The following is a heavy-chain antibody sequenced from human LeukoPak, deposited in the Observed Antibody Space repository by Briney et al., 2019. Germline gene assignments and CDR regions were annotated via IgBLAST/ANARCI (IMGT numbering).Heavy chain of an antibody. V-gene: IGHV3-23*01. Sequence: GGSLRLSCAASGFTFSNYAMSWVRQSAGKGLEWVSATSASTSTTYYSDSVRGRFTISRDISKNTLYLQMNSLRVEDTAVYYCARGVFYSGSQYGWFDSWGQGTLVTVSS. CDR3: ARGVFYSGSQYGWFDS. J-gene: IGHJ5*01. CDR1: GFTFSNYA. CDR2: TSASTSTT. D-gene: IGHD1-26*01.